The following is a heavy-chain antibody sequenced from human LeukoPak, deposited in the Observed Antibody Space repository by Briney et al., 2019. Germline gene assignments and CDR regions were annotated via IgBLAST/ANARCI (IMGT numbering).Heavy chain of an antibody. V-gene: IGHV4-59*01. Sequence: SETLSLTCTVSGGSISSYYWSWIRQPPGKGLEWIGNIYYSGSTNYNPSLKSRVTISVDTSKNQFSLKLSSVTAADTAVYYCTRGSIAYYYMDVRGKGTTVTISS. CDR1: GGSISSYY. CDR3: TRGSIAYYYMDV. J-gene: IGHJ6*03. D-gene: IGHD3-22*01. CDR2: IYYSGST.